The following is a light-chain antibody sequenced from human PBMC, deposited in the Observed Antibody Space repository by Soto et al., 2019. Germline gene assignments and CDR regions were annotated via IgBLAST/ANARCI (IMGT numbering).Light chain of an antibody. Sequence: EIVMTQSPATLSVSPGERATLSCRASQSVSSNLAWYQQKPGQAPRLLIYGASTSATGIPARFSGSGSGTEFTLTISSLQSEDFAVHYCQQYNNWPPLTFGGGTKVEIK. J-gene: IGKJ4*01. CDR1: QSVSSN. CDR2: GAS. V-gene: IGKV3-15*01. CDR3: QQYNNWPPLT.